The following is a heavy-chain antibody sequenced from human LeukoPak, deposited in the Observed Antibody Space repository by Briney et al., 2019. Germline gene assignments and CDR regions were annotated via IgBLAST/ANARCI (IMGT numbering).Heavy chain of an antibody. CDR1: GFTFSSYG. CDR2: IWYDGSNK. CDR3: ARDKAVAGRRSYYFDY. V-gene: IGHV3-33*01. J-gene: IGHJ4*02. Sequence: PGGSLRLSCAASGFTFSSYGMHWVRQAPGKGLEWVAVIWYDGSNKYYADSVKGRFTISRDNSKNTLYLQMNSLRAEDTAVHYCARDKAVAGRRSYYFDYWGQGTLVTVSS. D-gene: IGHD6-19*01.